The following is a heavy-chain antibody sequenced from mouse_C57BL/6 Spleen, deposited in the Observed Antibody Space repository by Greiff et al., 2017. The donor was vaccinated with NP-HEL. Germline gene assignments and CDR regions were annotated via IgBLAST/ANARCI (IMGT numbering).Heavy chain of an antibody. Sequence: VQLQQPGAELVKPGASVKLSCKASGYTFTSYWMQWVKQRPGQGLEWIGEIDPSDSYTNYNQKFKGKATLTVDTSSSTAYMQLSSLTSEDSAVYYCARAGVDYWGQGTSVTVSS. J-gene: IGHJ4*01. V-gene: IGHV1-50*01. CDR3: ARAGVDY. CDR1: GYTFTSYW. CDR2: IDPSDSYT.